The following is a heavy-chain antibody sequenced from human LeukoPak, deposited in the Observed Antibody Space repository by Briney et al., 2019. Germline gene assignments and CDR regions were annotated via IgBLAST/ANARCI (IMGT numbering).Heavy chain of an antibody. CDR1: GFTFSSYA. CDR3: ATPQLPDMGNDAFDI. Sequence: PGGSLRLSCAASGFTFSSYAMSWVRQAPGKGLEWVSAISGSGGSTYYADSARGRFTISRDNSKNTLYLQMNSLRAEDTAVYYCATPQLPDMGNDAFDIWGQGTMVTVSS. D-gene: IGHD2-2*01. V-gene: IGHV3-23*01. CDR2: ISGSGGST. J-gene: IGHJ3*02.